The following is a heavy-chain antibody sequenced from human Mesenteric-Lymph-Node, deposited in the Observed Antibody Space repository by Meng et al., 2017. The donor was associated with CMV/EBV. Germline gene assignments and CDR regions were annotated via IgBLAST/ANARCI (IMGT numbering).Heavy chain of an antibody. CDR3: ARERGYSYGAYYYYGMDV. D-gene: IGHD5-18*01. Sequence: SCAASGFTFSSYSMNWVRQAPGKGLEWVSSISSSSSYIYYADSVKGRFTISRDNAKNSLYLQMNSLRAEDTAVYYCARERGYSYGAYYYYGMDVWGQGTTVTVSS. CDR2: ISSSSSYI. CDR1: GFTFSSYS. V-gene: IGHV3-21*01. J-gene: IGHJ6*02.